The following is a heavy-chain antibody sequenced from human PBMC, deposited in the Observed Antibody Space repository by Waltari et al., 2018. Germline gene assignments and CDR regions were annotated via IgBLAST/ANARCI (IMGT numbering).Heavy chain of an antibody. Sequence: EVELVQSGGGLVQPGGSLRLSCAASGFTFSRFWMQWVRQVPGKGLVWVSRISNDGRTTDYTDAVKGRFTISRDNAKDTLYLQMNSLRAEDTAVYYCARDSSHLPAAFDNWGQRTLVTVS. CDR2: ISNDGRTT. J-gene: IGHJ4*02. D-gene: IGHD2-2*01. CDR3: ARDSSHLPAAFDN. V-gene: IGHV3-74*01. CDR1: GFTFSRFW.